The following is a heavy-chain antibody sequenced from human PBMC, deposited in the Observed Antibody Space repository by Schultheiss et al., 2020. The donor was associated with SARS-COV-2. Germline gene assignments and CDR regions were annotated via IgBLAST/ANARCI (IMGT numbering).Heavy chain of an antibody. CDR2: MNPNSGNT. CDR1: GYTFTSYD. V-gene: IGHV1-8*01. CDR3: ARGEEQQLGGWFDP. Sequence: ASVKVSCKASGYTFTSYDINWVRQATGQGLEWMGWMNPNSGNTGYAQKFQGRVTMTRNTSISTAYMELSSLRSEDTAVYYCARGEEQQLGGWFDPWGQGTLVTVSS. D-gene: IGHD6-13*01. J-gene: IGHJ5*02.